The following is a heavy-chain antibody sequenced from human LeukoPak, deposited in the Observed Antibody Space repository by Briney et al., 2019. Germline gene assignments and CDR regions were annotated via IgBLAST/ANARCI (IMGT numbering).Heavy chain of an antibody. CDR3: ASGYYDILTGYSGSAFDI. D-gene: IGHD3-9*01. Sequence: SSETLSLTCAVYGGSFSGYYWSWIRQPPGKGLEWIGEINHSGSTNYNPSLKSRVTMSVDTSKNQFSLKLSSVTAADTAVYYCASGYYDILTGYSGSAFDIWGQGTMVTVSS. V-gene: IGHV4-34*01. CDR2: INHSGST. J-gene: IGHJ3*02. CDR1: GGSFSGYY.